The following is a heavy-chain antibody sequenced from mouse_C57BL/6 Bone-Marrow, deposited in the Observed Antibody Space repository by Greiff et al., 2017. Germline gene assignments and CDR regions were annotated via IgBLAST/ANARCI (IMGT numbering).Heavy chain of an antibody. CDR3: ARDGLAY. V-gene: IGHV1-69*01. J-gene: IGHJ4*01. CDR2: IDPSDSYT. D-gene: IGHD2-13*01. CDR1: GYTFTSYW. Sequence: QVQLQPPGAELVMPGASVTLSCKASGYTFTSYWLHWVKQRPGQGLEWIGEIDPSDSYTNYNQKFKGKSTLTVDKSSSTAYMQLSSLTSEDAAVYYCARDGLAYWGQGTSVTVSS.